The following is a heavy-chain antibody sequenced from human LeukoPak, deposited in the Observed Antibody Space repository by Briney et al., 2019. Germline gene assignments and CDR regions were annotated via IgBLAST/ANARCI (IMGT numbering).Heavy chain of an antibody. CDR2: IRNKGYGGTT. CDR3: VRYVVAYRVLDI. Sequence: GGSLRLSCAASGFTFSSYAMTWVRQAPGKGLEWVGVIRNKGYGGTTEYAASVKGRFTISRDDSESIAWLQMNSLKTEDTAVYYCVRYVVAYRVLDIWGQGTTVTVS. V-gene: IGHV3-49*04. J-gene: IGHJ3*02. D-gene: IGHD2-21*01. CDR1: GFTFSSYA.